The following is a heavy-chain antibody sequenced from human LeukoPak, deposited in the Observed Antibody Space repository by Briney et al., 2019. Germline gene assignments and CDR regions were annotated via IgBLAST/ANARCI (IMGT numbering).Heavy chain of an antibody. D-gene: IGHD4-23*01. J-gene: IGHJ5*02. CDR3: ASSRYGGDWFDP. V-gene: IGHV3-66*01. CDR1: GFTVNSNY. Sequence: PAGNLRLSCAGSGFTVNSNYMSRLRQAPGKGLEGVTVTYSGRSTYYADFQRGRFTISSDNSKTTLIHQMNIRRADDTAEYYSASSRYGGDWFDPWGQGTLVTVSS. CDR2: TYSGRST.